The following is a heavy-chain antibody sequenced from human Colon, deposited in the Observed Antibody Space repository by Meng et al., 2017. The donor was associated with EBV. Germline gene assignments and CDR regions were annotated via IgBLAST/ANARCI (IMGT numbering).Heavy chain of an antibody. CDR1: VGSMSSGNYY. J-gene: IGHJ4*02. CDR3: ASFDHIPRRNYFDY. Sequence: QGRLQGSGPGPVGPSQTLSPTCPVSVGSMSSGNYYWSWIRQPPGKGLEWIGYIHHSGSAYYNPSLKSRVSISVDTSKNQFSLNLNSMTAADTAVYYCASFDHIPRRNYFDYWGQGTLVTVSS. CDR2: IHHSGSA. V-gene: IGHV4-30-4*01. D-gene: IGHD2-21*01.